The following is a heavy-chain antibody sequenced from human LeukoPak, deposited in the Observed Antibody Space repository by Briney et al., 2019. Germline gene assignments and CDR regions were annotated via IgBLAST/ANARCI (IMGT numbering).Heavy chain of an antibody. J-gene: IGHJ4*02. CDR3: AKDSGLSGWYVTFDY. Sequence: GGSLRLSCAASGFTFSRYAMTWVRQAPGKGLEWVSSISSSGDNTYYAGSVKGRFTMSRDNSKNTLYLQRNNLRAEDTAVYYCAKDSGLSGWYVTFDYWGQGTLVTVSS. CDR2: ISSSGDNT. V-gene: IGHV3-23*01. D-gene: IGHD6-19*01. CDR1: GFTFSRYA.